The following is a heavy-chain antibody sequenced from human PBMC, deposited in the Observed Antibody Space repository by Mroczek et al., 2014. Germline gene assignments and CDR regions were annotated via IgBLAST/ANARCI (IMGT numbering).Heavy chain of an antibody. J-gene: IGHJ4*02. CDR1: GFTFSSYA. Sequence: VQLVQSGGGVVQPGRSLRLSCAASGFTFSSYAMHWVRQAPGKGLEWVAVISYDGSNKYYADSVKGRFTISRDNSKNTLYLQMNSLRAEDTAVYYCARDGSGRNYDFWSGYYGYWGQGTLVTVSS. CDR3: ARDGSGRNYDFWSGYYGY. V-gene: IGHV3-30-3*01. CDR2: ISYDGSNK. D-gene: IGHD3-3*01.